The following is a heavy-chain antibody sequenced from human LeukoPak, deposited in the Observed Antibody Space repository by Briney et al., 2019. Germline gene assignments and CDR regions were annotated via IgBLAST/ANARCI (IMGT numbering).Heavy chain of an antibody. CDR1: GYSFTSYW. D-gene: IGHD3-10*01. CDR2: IYPGDSDT. V-gene: IGHV5-51*01. J-gene: IGHJ4*02. Sequence: GECLKIFCKGSGYSFTSYWIGWVRQMPGKGLEWRGIIYPGDSDTRYSPSFQGQVTISADKSISTAYLQWSSLKASDTAMYYCARSTMVRGAHFDYWGQGTLVTVTS. CDR3: ARSTMVRGAHFDY.